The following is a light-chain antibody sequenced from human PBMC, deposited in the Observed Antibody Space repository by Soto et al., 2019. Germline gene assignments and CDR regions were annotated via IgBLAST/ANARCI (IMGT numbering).Light chain of an antibody. CDR1: QTVNYNL. Sequence: EIVLTQSPGTLSLSPGERATLSCRASQTVNYNLLAWYQQRPGQAPRLLTYDASRRAPGIPDRFIDSGSGTDLKLTISRQEPEDFAVYYCQHFGTSQHTFGGGTKVEIK. CDR2: DAS. CDR3: QHFGTSQHT. V-gene: IGKV3-20*01. J-gene: IGKJ4*01.